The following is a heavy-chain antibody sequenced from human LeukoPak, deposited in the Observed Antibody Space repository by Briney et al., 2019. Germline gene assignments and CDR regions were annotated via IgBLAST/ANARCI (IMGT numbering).Heavy chain of an antibody. J-gene: IGHJ4*02. CDR1: GGSISSSSYY. V-gene: IGHV4-39*07. CDR2: IYYSGST. CDR3: ARDLRAVAVN. D-gene: IGHD6-19*01. Sequence: SETLSLTCAVSGGSISSSSYYWGWIRQPPGKGLEWIGSIYYSGSTYYNPSLKSRVTIPVDTSKNQFSLRLSSVTAADTAVYYCARDLRAVAVNWGQGTLVTVSS.